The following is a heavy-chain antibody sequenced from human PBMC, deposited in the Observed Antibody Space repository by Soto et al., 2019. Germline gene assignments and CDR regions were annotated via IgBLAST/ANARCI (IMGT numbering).Heavy chain of an antibody. CDR1: GGTFGSYA. Sequence: QVQLVKSGAEVREPGSSVKVSCKASGGTFGSYAISWVRQAPGQGLAWMGGIIPLFGTTNYAQKFQGRVTFTADESTSTAYMELSALISEDTAVYYCALRSSIDDYWGQGALVSVSS. D-gene: IGHD3-16*02. J-gene: IGHJ4*02. CDR2: IIPLFGTT. CDR3: ALRSSIDDY. V-gene: IGHV1-69*12.